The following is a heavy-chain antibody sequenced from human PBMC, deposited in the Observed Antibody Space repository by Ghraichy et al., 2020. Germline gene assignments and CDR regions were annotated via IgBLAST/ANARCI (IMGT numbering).Heavy chain of an antibody. CDR2: ISGSGGST. J-gene: IGHJ4*02. Sequence: GGSLRLSCAASGFTFSSYAMSWVRQAPGKGLEWVSAISGSGGSTYYADSVKGRFTISRDNSKNTLYLQMNSLRAEDTAVYYCAKKLLAYGSGNYFDYWGQGTLVTVSS. CDR3: AKKLLAYGSGNYFDY. V-gene: IGHV3-23*01. D-gene: IGHD3-10*01. CDR1: GFTFSSYA.